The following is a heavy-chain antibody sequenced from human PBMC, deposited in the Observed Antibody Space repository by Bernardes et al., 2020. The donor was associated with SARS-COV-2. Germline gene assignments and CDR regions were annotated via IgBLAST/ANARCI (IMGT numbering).Heavy chain of an antibody. CDR3: AKVGGDVVVTAGDAFDI. J-gene: IGHJ4*02. CDR1: GFTFDDYA. V-gene: IGHV3-9*01. CDR2: ISWNSGSI. D-gene: IGHD2-21*02. Sequence: GGSLRLSCAASGFTFDDYAMHWVRQAPGKGLEWVSGISWNSGSIGYADSVKGRFTISRDNAKNSLYLQMNSLRAEDTALYYCAKVGGDVVVTAGDAFDIWGQGTLVTVSS.